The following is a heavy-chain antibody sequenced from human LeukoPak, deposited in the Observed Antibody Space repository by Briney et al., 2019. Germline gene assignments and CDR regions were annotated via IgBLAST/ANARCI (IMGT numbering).Heavy chain of an antibody. Sequence: PSETLSLTCTVSGGSLSSYYWSWIRQTPGKGLEWIGYIYYSGSTNYNPSLKSRVTISVDTSKNQFSLKLSSVTAADTAVYYCARGRIPGVVAAINWFDPWGQGTLVTVSS. CDR3: ARGRIPGVVAAINWFDP. D-gene: IGHD2-15*01. CDR2: IYYSGST. V-gene: IGHV4-59*12. J-gene: IGHJ5*02. CDR1: GGSLSSYY.